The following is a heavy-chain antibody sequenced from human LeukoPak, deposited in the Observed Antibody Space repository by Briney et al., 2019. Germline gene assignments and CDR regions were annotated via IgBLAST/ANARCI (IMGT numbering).Heavy chain of an antibody. V-gene: IGHV3-30*04. CDR1: GFTFSSYA. D-gene: IGHD6-19*01. Sequence: GRSLRLSCAASGFTFSSYAMHWVRQAPGKGLEWVAVISYDGSNKYYADSVKGRFTISRDNSKNTLYLQMNSLRAEDTAVYYCARLAGSDGYWGQGTLVSVSS. CDR2: ISYDGSNK. J-gene: IGHJ4*02. CDR3: ARLAGSDGY.